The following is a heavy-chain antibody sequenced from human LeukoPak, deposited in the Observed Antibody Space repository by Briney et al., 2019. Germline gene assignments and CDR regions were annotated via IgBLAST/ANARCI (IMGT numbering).Heavy chain of an antibody. CDR1: GFTFSSNA. V-gene: IGHV3-30-3*01. D-gene: IGHD2-2*01. CDR2: TSYDGSNK. Sequence: GRSVRLSCAASGFTFSSNAIHWVRQAPGKGLEWVGVTSYDGSNKYYADSVKGRFTISRDNSKNTLYLQMNSLRAEDTAVYYCRGRIVVVPAAMPDYYYGMDVWGQGTTVTVSS. J-gene: IGHJ6*02. CDR3: RGRIVVVPAAMPDYYYGMDV.